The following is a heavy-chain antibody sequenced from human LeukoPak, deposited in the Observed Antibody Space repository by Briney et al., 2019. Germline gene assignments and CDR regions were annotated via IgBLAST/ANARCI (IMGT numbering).Heavy chain of an antibody. CDR2: ISYDGSDK. D-gene: IGHD6-6*01. J-gene: IGHJ4*02. CDR3: AKLLSSSSFFDH. Sequence: GGSLRLSCAASGFTFSSYGMHWVRQAPGKGLEWVAVISYDGSDKYYVDSVKGRFTISRDNSRNTLYLQMNSLRADGTAVYYCAKLLSSSSFFDHWGQGTLVTVSS. V-gene: IGHV3-30*18. CDR1: GFTFSSYG.